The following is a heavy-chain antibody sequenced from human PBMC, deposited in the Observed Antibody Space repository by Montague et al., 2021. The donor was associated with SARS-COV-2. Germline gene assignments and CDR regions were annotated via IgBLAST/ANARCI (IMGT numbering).Heavy chain of an antibody. V-gene: IGHV4-59*01. CDR1: GGSIDSYY. CDR2: IHYRGTT. D-gene: IGHD2-21*02. J-gene: IGHJ5*02. Sequence: SETLSLTCTVSGGSIDSYYWSWLRQPPGKGLEWIGYIHYRGTTNYNPSLESRVTMSVDTSKNQFSLNLSSVTAADTAMYYCARELQYNWFDPWGQGTLVTVSS. CDR3: ARELQYNWFDP.